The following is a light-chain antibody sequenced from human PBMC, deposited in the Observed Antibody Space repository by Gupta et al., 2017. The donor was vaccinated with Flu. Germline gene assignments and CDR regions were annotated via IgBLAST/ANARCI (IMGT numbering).Light chain of an antibody. CDR3: SSYRSSSTSFF. Sequence: QSALTQPASVSGSPGQSIAISCTGTTSDVGANHYVSWYQQHPGKAPKVIIYGVNNRPSGVSDRFSGSKSGNTASLTISGLQAEDEADYYCSSYRSSSTSFFFGTGTKVTVL. CDR1: TSDVGANHY. J-gene: IGLJ1*01. CDR2: GVN. V-gene: IGLV2-14*01.